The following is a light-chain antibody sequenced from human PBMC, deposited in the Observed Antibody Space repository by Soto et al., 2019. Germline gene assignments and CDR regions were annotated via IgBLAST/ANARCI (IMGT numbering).Light chain of an antibody. CDR1: SSNIGAGYD. Sequence: SVVTQPPPLSGAPGQRVNISCTGSSSNIGAGYDVHWYQQLPGTAPKLLIYGNSNRPSGVPDRFSGSKSGTSASLAITGLQAEDEADYYCQSYDSSLSGYVFGTGTKVTVL. CDR2: GNS. J-gene: IGLJ1*01. V-gene: IGLV1-40*01. CDR3: QSYDSSLSGYV.